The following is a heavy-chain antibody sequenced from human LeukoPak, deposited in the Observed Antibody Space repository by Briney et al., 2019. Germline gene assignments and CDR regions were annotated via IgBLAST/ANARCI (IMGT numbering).Heavy chain of an antibody. J-gene: IGHJ4*02. Sequence: GASVKVSCKTSGYSFLNYGISWVRQVPGQGLEWMGWISAYNGYTDLAERLQGRATLATDTSTSTAYMELRNLRSEDTAVYYCARDSAGSYYNPNRVRYLDYWGQGTLVTVSS. CDR1: GYSFLNYG. CDR2: ISAYNGYT. CDR3: ARDSAGSYYNPNRVRYLDY. D-gene: IGHD3-10*01. V-gene: IGHV1-18*01.